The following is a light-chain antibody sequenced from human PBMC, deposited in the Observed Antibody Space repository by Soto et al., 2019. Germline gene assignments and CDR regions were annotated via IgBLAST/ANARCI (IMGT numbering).Light chain of an antibody. CDR2: SAS. V-gene: IGKV1-27*01. Sequence: DIQMTQSPSSLSASVGDRVTITCRASQGISNYLAWYQQKPGKVPQLLIYSASVLQSGVPSRFSGSVSETDFTLTISRLQPEDVATYYCQKYNSALWTFGQGTKVEIK. CDR1: QGISNY. CDR3: QKYNSALWT. J-gene: IGKJ1*01.